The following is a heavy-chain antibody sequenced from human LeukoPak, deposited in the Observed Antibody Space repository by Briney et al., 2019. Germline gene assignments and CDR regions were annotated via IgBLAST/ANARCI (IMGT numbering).Heavy chain of an antibody. CDR2: ITKSGDQT. J-gene: IGHJ3*02. V-gene: IGHV3-23*01. CDR1: GITFSNSA. D-gene: IGHD5-24*01. Sequence: GGSLRLSCVPSGITFSNSALSWVRQAPGKGLEWVSSITKSGDQTHYADSVRGLFTISRDIFKNTLYLQMNSLRAEDTAVYHCVKSAGKDGYRDVFDIWGQGTVVTVSS. CDR3: VKSAGKDGYRDVFDI.